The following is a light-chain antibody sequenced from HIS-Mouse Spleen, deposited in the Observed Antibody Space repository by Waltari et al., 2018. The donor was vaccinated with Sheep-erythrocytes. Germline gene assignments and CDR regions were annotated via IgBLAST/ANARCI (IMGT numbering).Light chain of an antibody. Sequence: DIQMTQSPSSLSASVGDRVTITCQESQDISKYLNWDQQKPGKAPKLLIYDASNLETGVPSRFSGSGSGTDFTFTISSLQPEDIATYYCQQYDNLPLTFGGWTKVEIK. J-gene: IGKJ4*01. CDR2: DAS. CDR3: QQYDNLPLT. V-gene: IGKV1-33*01. CDR1: QDISKY.